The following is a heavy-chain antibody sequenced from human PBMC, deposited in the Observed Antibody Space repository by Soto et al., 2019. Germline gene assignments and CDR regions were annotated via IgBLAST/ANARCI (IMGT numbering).Heavy chain of an antibody. CDR1: GYIFSSFY. V-gene: IGHV1-18*01. Sequence: AAVKVSCKASGYIFSSFYINWVRQAPGQGLEWMGWTSGYSGNSKYAQKFQGRVTMTTDTSTNTGYMEMRSLTSDDTAVYYCARDIFGHVDAFDLWGQGTMVTVSS. J-gene: IGHJ3*01. CDR2: TSGYSGNS. CDR3: ARDIFGHVDAFDL. D-gene: IGHD3-3*02.